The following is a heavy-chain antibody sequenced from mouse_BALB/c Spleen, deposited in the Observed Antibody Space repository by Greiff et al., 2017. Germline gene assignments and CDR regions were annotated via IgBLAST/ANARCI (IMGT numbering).Heavy chain of an antibody. D-gene: IGHD1-2*01. J-gene: IGHJ4*01. CDR2: ISYSGST. Sequence: VQLKQSGPGLVKPSQSLSLTCTVTGYSITSDYAWNWIRQFPGNKLEWMGYISYSGSTSYNPSLKSRISITRDTSKNQFFLQLNSVTTEDTATYYCAREGYYGYDAMDYWGQGTSVTVSS. V-gene: IGHV3-2*02. CDR3: AREGYYGYDAMDY. CDR1: GYSITSDYA.